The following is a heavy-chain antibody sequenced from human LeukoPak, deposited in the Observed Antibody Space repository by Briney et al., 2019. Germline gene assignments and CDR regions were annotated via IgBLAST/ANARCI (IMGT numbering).Heavy chain of an antibody. CDR3: ARDDDRAREIDY. CDR2: IIPILNIT. Sequence: ASVKVSCKASRGTFSKYSISWVRQAPGQGREWMGRIIPILNITHYAQKFQGRVTIAADKSTSTAYMELSSLRSEDTAVYYCARDDDRAREIDYWGQGTLVTVSS. J-gene: IGHJ4*02. D-gene: IGHD3-22*01. V-gene: IGHV1-69*04. CDR1: RGTFSKYS.